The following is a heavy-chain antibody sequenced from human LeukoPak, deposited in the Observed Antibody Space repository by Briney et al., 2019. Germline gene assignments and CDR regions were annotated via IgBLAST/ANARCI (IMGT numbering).Heavy chain of an antibody. Sequence: PGASLRLSCAASGFTVRDFWMAWVRQPPGKGLEWVAHIKEDRTANYYVDSVKGRFTISKDDGKNSLYLQMNSLRVEDTAVYYCVRGGWELNYWGQGTLVTVSS. CDR2: IKEDRTAN. V-gene: IGHV3-7*01. D-gene: IGHD4-23*01. J-gene: IGHJ4*02. CDR3: VRGGWELNY. CDR1: GFTVRDFW.